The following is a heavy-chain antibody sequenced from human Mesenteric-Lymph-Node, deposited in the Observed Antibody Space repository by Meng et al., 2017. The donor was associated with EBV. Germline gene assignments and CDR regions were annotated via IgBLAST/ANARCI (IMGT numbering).Heavy chain of an antibody. Sequence: QVRLQQWGQGLLKPSGTLSLTCAVYGGSFSGYYWSWIRQPPGKGLEWIGEINHSGSTNYNPSLKSRVTISVDTSKNQFSLKLSSVTAADTAVYYCARFGAILRGFDYWGQGTLVTVSS. CDR1: GGSFSGYY. CDR2: INHSGST. D-gene: IGHD3-10*01. V-gene: IGHV4-34*01. CDR3: ARFGAILRGFDY. J-gene: IGHJ4*02.